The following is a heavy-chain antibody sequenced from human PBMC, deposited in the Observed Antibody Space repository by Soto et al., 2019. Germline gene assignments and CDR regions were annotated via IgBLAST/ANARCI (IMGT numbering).Heavy chain of an antibody. V-gene: IGHV1-18*01. CDR2: ISAYNGNT. Sequence: VASVKVSCKASGYTFTSYGISWVRQAPGQGLERMGWISAYNGNTNYAQKLQGRDTMTTDTSTSTAYMELRSLRSDDTAVYYCARDKGQYCSGGSCYSGYWGQGTLVTVSS. J-gene: IGHJ4*02. CDR1: GYTFTSYG. CDR3: ARDKGQYCSGGSCYSGY. D-gene: IGHD2-15*01.